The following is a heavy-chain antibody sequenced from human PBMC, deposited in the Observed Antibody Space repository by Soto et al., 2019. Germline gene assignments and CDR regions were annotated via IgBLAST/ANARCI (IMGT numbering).Heavy chain of an antibody. D-gene: IGHD3-22*01. J-gene: IGHJ4*02. CDR1: GFTFSNYA. V-gene: IGHV3-23*01. Sequence: PGGSLRLSCVASGFTFSNYAMTWVRQAPGKGLEWVSVISGSGGSTYYADSVKGRFTISRDTSKNTLYLQMNNLRADDTALYYCAKGTSYYDSSGFDYWGQGTLVTVSS. CDR2: ISGSGGST. CDR3: AKGTSYYDSSGFDY.